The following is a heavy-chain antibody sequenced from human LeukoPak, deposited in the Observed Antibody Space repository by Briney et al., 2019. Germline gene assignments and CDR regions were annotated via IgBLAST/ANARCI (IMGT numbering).Heavy chain of an antibody. J-gene: IGHJ6*03. CDR1: GFTFSRYW. CDR3: ARYGGLRLTMDV. CDR2: IKQDGSER. V-gene: IGHV3-7*01. D-gene: IGHD4-17*01. Sequence: PGGSLRLSCAGSGFTFSRYWMSWVRQAPGKGLVWVANIKQDGSERYYVDSVKGRFTISRDNAKNSLYLQMNSLRAEDTAVYYCARYGGLRLTMDVWGKGTTVTVSS.